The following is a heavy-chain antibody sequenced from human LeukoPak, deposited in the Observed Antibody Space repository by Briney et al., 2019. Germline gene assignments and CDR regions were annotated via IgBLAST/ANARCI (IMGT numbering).Heavy chain of an antibody. Sequence: PSETLSLTCTVSGDSISRYYWSWIRQPPGKGLEWIGYYYYSGSTNYTPSLKSRVSISVDTSKTQFSLKLSSVTAADTAMYYCARHPGGVVGGNYYYGVDVWGQGTTVTVSS. CDR3: ARHPGGVVGGNYYYGVDV. CDR1: GDSISRYY. D-gene: IGHD2-15*01. J-gene: IGHJ6*02. CDR2: YYYSGST. V-gene: IGHV4-59*08.